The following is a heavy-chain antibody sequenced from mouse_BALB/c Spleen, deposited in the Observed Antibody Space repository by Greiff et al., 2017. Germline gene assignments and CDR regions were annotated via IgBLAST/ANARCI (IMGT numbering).Heavy chain of an antibody. CDR2: IYPYNGGT. V-gene: IGHV1S29*02. CDR1: GYTFTDYN. Sequence: EVQLQESGPELVKPGASVKISCKASGYTFTDYNMHWVKQSHGKSLEWIGYIYPYNGGTGYNQKFKSKATLTVDNSSSTAYMELRSLTSVDSAVYYCARGSYYYGSWYFDVWGAGTTVTVSS. J-gene: IGHJ1*01. CDR3: ARGSYYYGSWYFDV. D-gene: IGHD1-1*01.